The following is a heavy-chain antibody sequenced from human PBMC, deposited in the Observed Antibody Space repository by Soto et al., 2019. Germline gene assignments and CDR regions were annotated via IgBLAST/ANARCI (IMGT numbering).Heavy chain of an antibody. CDR1: GGSISIYY. D-gene: IGHD2-15*01. Sequence: LSLTCTVSGGSISIYYWSWIRQPAGKGLEWIGRIYTSGSTNYNPSLKSRVTMSVDTSKNQFSLKLSSVTAADTAVYYCARDNLYCSGGSCYPPGNWLEPWGQGTLLTVSS. CDR2: IYTSGST. J-gene: IGHJ5*02. CDR3: ARDNLYCSGGSCYPPGNWLEP. V-gene: IGHV4-4*07.